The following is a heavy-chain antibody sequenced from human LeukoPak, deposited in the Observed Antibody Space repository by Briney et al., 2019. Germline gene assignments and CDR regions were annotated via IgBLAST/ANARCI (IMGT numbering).Heavy chain of an antibody. Sequence: ASVKVSCKASGGTFSSYAISWVRPAPGQGLEWMGGIIPIFGTANYAQKFQGRVTITTDESTSTAYMELSSLRSEDTAVYYCARTPIGYCSGGSCFYYFDYWGQGTLVTVSS. V-gene: IGHV1-69*05. CDR1: GGTFSSYA. J-gene: IGHJ4*02. CDR3: ARTPIGYCSGGSCFYYFDY. CDR2: IIPIFGTA. D-gene: IGHD2-15*01.